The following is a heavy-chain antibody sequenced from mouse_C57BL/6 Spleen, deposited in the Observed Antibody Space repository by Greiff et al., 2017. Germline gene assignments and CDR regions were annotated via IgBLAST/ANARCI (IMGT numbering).Heavy chain of an antibody. CDR3: ARNGDYYGDY. Sequence: QVQLKQPGAELVKPGASVKLSCKASGYTFTSYWMHWVKQRPGRGLEWIGRIDPNSGGTKYNEKFKSKATMTVDKPSSTAYLQLSSLTSKDAAVYYCARNGDYYGDYWGQGTTLTVSS. J-gene: IGHJ2*01. V-gene: IGHV1-72*01. CDR1: GYTFTSYW. D-gene: IGHD1-2*01. CDR2: IDPNSGGT.